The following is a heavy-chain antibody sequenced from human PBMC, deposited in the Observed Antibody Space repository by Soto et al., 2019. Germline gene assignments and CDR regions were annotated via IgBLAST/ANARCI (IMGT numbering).Heavy chain of an antibody. CDR2: INHSGST. CDR3: ARGELGYCSGGSCYKRNWFDP. V-gene: IGHV4-34*01. J-gene: IGHJ5*02. CDR1: GGSFSGYY. Sequence: QVQLQQWGAGLLKPSETLSLTCAVYGGSFSGYYWSWIRQPPGKGLEWIGEINHSGSTNYNPSLKSRVTISVDTSQNQFSLKLSSVNAADTAVYYCARGELGYCSGGSCYKRNWFDPWGQGTLVTVSS. D-gene: IGHD2-15*01.